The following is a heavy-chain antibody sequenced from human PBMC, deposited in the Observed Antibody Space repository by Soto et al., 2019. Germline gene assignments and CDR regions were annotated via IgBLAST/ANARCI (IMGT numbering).Heavy chain of an antibody. V-gene: IGHV3-15*01. Sequence: GSLRLRCEASGLSFSNAPINWVRQAPGKGLEWVGRIKSKTDGGTTDYAEPVKGRFTISRDDSKNTLYLQMRSLKKEDTAVYYCTTSSRPFYYDFWSGYFPCWGQGTTGTVSS. J-gene: IGHJ6*02. CDR1: GLSFSNAP. D-gene: IGHD3-3*01. CDR2: IKSKTDGGTT. CDR3: TTSSRPFYYDFWSGYFPC.